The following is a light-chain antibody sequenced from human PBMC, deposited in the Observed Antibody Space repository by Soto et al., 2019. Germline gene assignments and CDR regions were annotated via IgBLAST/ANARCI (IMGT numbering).Light chain of an antibody. V-gene: IGLV1-47*01. Sequence: QSVLTQPPSASGTPGQRVTISYSGSSSNIGSNYVYWYQQLPGTAPKLLIYRNNQRPSGVPDRFSGSRSGTSASLAISGLRSEDEADYYCAAWDDSLSGVLFGGGTQLTVL. CDR2: RNN. CDR3: AAWDDSLSGVL. CDR1: SSNIGSNY. J-gene: IGLJ2*01.